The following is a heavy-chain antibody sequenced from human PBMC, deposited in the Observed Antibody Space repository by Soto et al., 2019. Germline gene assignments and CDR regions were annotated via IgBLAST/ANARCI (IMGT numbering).Heavy chain of an antibody. CDR3: ARDRNAAAVFDY. Sequence: GASVKVSCKASGGTFSSYAISWVRQAPGQGLEWMGGIIPIFGTANYAQKFQGRVTITADESTSTAYMELSSLRSEDTAVYYCARDRNAAAVFDYWGQGTLVTVSS. V-gene: IGHV1-69*13. CDR1: GGTFSSYA. J-gene: IGHJ4*02. D-gene: IGHD6-13*01. CDR2: IIPIFGTA.